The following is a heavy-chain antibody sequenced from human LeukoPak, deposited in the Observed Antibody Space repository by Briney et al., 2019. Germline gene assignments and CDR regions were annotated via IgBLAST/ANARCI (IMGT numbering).Heavy chain of an antibody. Sequence: SETLSLTCTVSGGSISSGSYYWSWIRQPAGKGLEWIGRIYTSGSTNYNPSLKSRVTISVDTSKNQFSLKLSSVTTADTAVYYCARDSTGGGYSYGLDYWGQGTLVTVSS. V-gene: IGHV4-61*02. D-gene: IGHD5-18*01. CDR3: ARDSTGGGYSYGLDY. CDR1: GGSISSGSYY. J-gene: IGHJ4*02. CDR2: IYTSGST.